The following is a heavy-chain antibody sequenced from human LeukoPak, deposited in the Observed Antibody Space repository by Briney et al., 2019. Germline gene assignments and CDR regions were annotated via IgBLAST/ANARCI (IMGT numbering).Heavy chain of an antibody. Sequence: SVKVSCKASGGTFSSYAISWVRQAPGQGLEWMGGIIPILGTANYAQKFQGRVTITADESTSTAYMELSSLRSEDTAVYYCARDGRYCSSTSCYIIWGQGTMVTVSS. J-gene: IGHJ3*02. CDR2: IIPILGTA. D-gene: IGHD2-2*02. V-gene: IGHV1-69*13. CDR3: ARDGRYCSSTSCYII. CDR1: GGTFSSYA.